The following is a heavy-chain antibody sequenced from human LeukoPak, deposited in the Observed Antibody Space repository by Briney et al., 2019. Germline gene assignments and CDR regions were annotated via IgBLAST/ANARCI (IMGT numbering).Heavy chain of an antibody. V-gene: IGHV1-2*02. D-gene: IGHD6-19*01. J-gene: IGHJ5*02. CDR3: ASSGWYKGWFDP. CDR1: GYTLTGYC. CDR2: INTKSGAT. Sequence: ASVKVSCKASGYTLTGYCMHWVRQAPGQGLEWLGWINTKSGATNYAQNFQGRVTMTRDTSMSTTYMELKRLRSDDTAVYYCASSGWYKGWFDPWGQGTLVTVSS.